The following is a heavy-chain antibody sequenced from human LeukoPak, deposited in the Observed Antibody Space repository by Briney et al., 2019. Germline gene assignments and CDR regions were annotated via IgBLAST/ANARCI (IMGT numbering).Heavy chain of an antibody. Sequence: GASVKVSCKASGYTFTGYYMHWVRQAPGQGLEWMGWINPNSGGTNYPQKFQGRVTMTRDTSISTAYMELSRLRSDDTAVYYCARAEYYGSGSYSDPLYYYYYYGMDVWGQGTTVTVSS. D-gene: IGHD3-10*01. CDR3: ARAEYYGSGSYSDPLYYYYYYGMDV. V-gene: IGHV1-2*02. CDR2: INPNSGGT. CDR1: GYTFTGYY. J-gene: IGHJ6*02.